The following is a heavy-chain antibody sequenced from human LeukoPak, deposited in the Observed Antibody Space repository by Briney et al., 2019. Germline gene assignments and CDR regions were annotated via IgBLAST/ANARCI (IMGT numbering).Heavy chain of an antibody. CDR3: ARVIPSAGSYYYYMDV. J-gene: IGHJ6*03. CDR2: IHHSGST. CDR1: GYSISSGYY. V-gene: IGHV4-38-2*02. Sequence: SETLSLTCTVSGYSISSGYYWGWIRQPPGKGLECIGSIHHSGSTNYNPSLKSRVTISVDTSKNQFSLKLSSVTAADTAVYYCARVIPSAGSYYYYMDVWGKGTTVTISS. D-gene: IGHD6-19*01.